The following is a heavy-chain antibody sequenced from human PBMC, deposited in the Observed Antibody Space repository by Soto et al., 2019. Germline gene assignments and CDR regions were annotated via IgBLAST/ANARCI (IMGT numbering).Heavy chain of an antibody. CDR2: IKSKTDGGTT. CDR1: GFTFSNAW. J-gene: IGHJ4*02. D-gene: IGHD3-3*01. Sequence: GGSLRLSCAASGFTFSNAWMNWVRQAPGKGLEWVGRIKSKTDGGTTDYAAPVKGRFTISRDDSKNTLYLQMNSLKTEDTAVYYCARVGPYYDFWSGGPRPLHFDYWGQGTLVTVSS. V-gene: IGHV3-15*07. CDR3: ARVGPYYDFWSGGPRPLHFDY.